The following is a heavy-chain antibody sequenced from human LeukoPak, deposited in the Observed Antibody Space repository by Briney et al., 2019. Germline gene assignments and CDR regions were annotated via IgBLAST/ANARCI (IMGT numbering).Heavy chain of an antibody. CDR3: ERDSSTSYPSRAFDI. V-gene: IGHV3-9*03. J-gene: IGHJ3*02. Sequence: GRSLRLSCAASGFTFDDYAMHWVRHAPGKGLEWVSGISWNSGSIGYADSVKGRFTISRDNAKNSLYLQMNSLRAEDMALYSYERDSSTSYPSRAFDIWGQGTMVTVSS. CDR1: GFTFDDYA. D-gene: IGHD2-2*01. CDR2: ISWNSGSI.